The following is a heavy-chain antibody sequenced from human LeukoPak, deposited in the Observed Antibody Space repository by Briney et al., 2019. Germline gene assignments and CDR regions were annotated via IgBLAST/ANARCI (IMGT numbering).Heavy chain of an antibody. CDR3: ARDLGDFWSGYTNHFDY. CDR2: IIPIFGTA. Sequence: SVKVSCKASGGTFSSYAISWVRQAPGQGLEWMGGIIPIFGTANYAQKFQGRVTITADKSTSTAYMELSSLRSEDTAVYYCARDLGDFWSGYTNHFDYWGQGTLVTVSS. J-gene: IGHJ4*02. D-gene: IGHD3-3*01. CDR1: GGTFSSYA. V-gene: IGHV1-69*06.